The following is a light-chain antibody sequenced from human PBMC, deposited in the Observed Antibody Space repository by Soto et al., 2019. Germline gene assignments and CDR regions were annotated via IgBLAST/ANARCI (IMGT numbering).Light chain of an antibody. CDR1: SSDVASCNL. CDR3: SSYAGSRTFYV. V-gene: IGLV2-23*01. Sequence: QSALTQPASVSGSPGQSVTISCTGTSSDVASCNLVSWYQQLPGKAPKLMIYEGSKRPSGVSNRFSGSKSGNTASLTISGLQAEDEADYYCSSYAGSRTFYVFGTGTKVTVL. J-gene: IGLJ1*01. CDR2: EGS.